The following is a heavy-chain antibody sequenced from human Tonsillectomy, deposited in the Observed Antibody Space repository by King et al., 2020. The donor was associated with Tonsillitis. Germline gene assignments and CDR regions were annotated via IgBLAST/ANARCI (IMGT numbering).Heavy chain of an antibody. J-gene: IGHJ4*02. D-gene: IGHD6-19*01. CDR2: INQDGREK. CDR3: ASSEVAGNFDS. V-gene: IGHV3-7*01. Sequence: VQLVESGGGLVQPGGSLRLSCTASGFTFSSYWMSWVRQAPGKGLEWVANINQDGREKYYVDSVRGRFTMSRDNAENSMYLQMNSLRAEDTAVYYCASSEVAGNFDSGGQGTLVTVSS. CDR1: GFTFSSYW.